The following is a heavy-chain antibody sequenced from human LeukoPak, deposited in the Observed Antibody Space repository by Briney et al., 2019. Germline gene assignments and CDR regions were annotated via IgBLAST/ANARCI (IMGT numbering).Heavy chain of an antibody. D-gene: IGHD2-8*02. CDR1: GFTFSNFW. CDR3: ATYRQVLLPFES. CDR2: IKQDGSEK. V-gene: IGHV3-7*03. J-gene: IGHJ4*02. Sequence: SGGSLRLSCAAAGFTFSNFWMNWVRQTPGKGLEWVANIKQDGSEKNYVDSVKGRFTISRDNAKNSLFLQMNSLRAEDTAIYYCATYRQVLLPFESWGQGTLVTVSS.